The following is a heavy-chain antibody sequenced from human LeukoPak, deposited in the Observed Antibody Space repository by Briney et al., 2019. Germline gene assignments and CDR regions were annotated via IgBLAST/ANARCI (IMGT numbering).Heavy chain of an antibody. Sequence: GGSLRLSCAVSGFIFTNYFMSWVRQAPGKGLEWVSSIKHDGSEKYYVDSVRGRFTISRDNTMNSLYLQMSSLRAEDTAVYYCATDRGWRTSGYYLYYFEYWGQGTLVTYSS. CDR3: ATDRGWRTSGYYLYYFEY. D-gene: IGHD3-3*01. CDR1: GFIFTNYF. J-gene: IGHJ4*02. V-gene: IGHV3-7*01. CDR2: IKHDGSEK.